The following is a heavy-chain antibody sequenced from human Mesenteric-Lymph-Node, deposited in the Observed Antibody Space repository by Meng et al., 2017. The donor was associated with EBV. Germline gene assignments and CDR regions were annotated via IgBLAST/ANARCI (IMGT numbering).Heavy chain of an antibody. J-gene: IGHJ4*02. V-gene: IGHV4-39*06. Sequence: RLQLQGSGPGLVKPSETLSLTCTVSGGSISSSSYYWGWIRQPPGQGLEWIGSFYYSGSTYYNPSLKSRVTISEHTSKNQFSLKLSSVTAADTAVYYCARVSLRGVILLWGQGTLVTVSS. CDR2: FYYSGST. CDR3: ARVSLRGVILL. CDR1: GGSISSSSYY. D-gene: IGHD3-10*01.